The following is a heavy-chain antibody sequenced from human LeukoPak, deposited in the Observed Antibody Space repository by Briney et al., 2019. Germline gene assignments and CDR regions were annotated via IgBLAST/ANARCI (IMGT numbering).Heavy chain of an antibody. D-gene: IGHD1-1*01. CDR2: FDPDDGET. J-gene: IGHJ3*02. CDR1: GYTLTELS. V-gene: IGHV1-24*01. Sequence: GASVKVSCKVSGYTLTELSMHWVRQAPGKGLEWMGGFDPDDGETIYAQKFQGRVTMTEDASTDTAYMELSSLRSEDTAVYYCATVRLRTTGTYDAFDIWGQGTMVTVSS. CDR3: ATVRLRTTGTYDAFDI.